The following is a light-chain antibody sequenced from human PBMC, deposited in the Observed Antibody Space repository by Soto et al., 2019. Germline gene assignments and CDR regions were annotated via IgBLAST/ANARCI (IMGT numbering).Light chain of an antibody. CDR1: SSDVGGYDY. J-gene: IGLJ2*01. Sequence: QSVLTQPPSASGSPGQSVTISCTGTSSDVGGYDYVSWYQHHPGKAPKLMINEVTKRPSGVPDRFSGSKSGNTASLTVSGLQAEDEADYYCSSYAGSNNLVFGGGTKLTVL. CDR3: SSYAGSNNLV. CDR2: EVT. V-gene: IGLV2-8*01.